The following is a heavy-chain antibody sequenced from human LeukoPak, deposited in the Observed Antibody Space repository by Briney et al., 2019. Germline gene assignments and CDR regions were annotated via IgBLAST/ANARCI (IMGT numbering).Heavy chain of an antibody. Sequence: QPGGSLRLSCAASGFTVSSNYMSWVRQAPGKGLEWVSVIYSGGSTYYADSVKGRFTISRDNSNNTLYLQINSLRAEDPAVYYCARVMGDLQSWGQGTLVTGSS. V-gene: IGHV3-53*01. J-gene: IGHJ4*02. D-gene: IGHD3-16*01. CDR3: ARVMGDLQS. CDR1: GFTVSSNY. CDR2: IYSGGST.